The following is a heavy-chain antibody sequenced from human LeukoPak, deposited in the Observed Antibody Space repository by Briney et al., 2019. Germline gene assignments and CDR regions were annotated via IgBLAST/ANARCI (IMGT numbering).Heavy chain of an antibody. CDR3: ARQYYCDSSGYYTY. CDR1: GFTFSDYY. J-gene: IGHJ4*02. V-gene: IGHV3-11*01. CDR2: ISSSGSAI. Sequence: GGSLRLSCAASGFTFSDYYMSWIRQAPGKGLEWVSYISSSGSAIYYADSVKGRFTISRDNAKNSLYLQMNSLRAEDTAVYYCARQYYCDSSGYYTYWGQGTLVTVSS. D-gene: IGHD3-22*01.